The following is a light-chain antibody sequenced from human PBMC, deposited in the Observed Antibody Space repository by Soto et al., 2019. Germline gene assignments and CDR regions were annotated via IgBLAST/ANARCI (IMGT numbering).Light chain of an antibody. CDR3: SSSTNTNTLVI. Sequence: SVLTHPASVSGSPGQSITISCTGTSSDIGRYKFVSWFQQHPGKAPKLLIFEGTNRPSGVSNRFSGSKSGNTASLTISGLQAEDEAIYFCSSSTNTNTLVIFGGGTKVTVL. CDR2: EGT. J-gene: IGLJ2*01. V-gene: IGLV2-14*01. CDR1: SSDIGRYKF.